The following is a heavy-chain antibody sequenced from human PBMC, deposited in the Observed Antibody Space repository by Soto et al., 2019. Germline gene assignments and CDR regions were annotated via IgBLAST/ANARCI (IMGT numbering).Heavy chain of an antibody. CDR1: AGSISSGDYY. CDR2: IYYSGST. J-gene: IGHJ4*02. V-gene: IGHV4-30-4*01. D-gene: IGHD6-13*01. CDR3: AREGIAAAGTDHPVDY. Sequence: QVQLQESGPGLVKPSQTLSLTCTVSAGSISSGDYYWSWIRQPPGKGLEWIGYIYYSGSTYYNPSLKRRVTISVDTSKSQFSLKLSSVTAADTAVYYCAREGIAAAGTDHPVDYWGQGTLVTVSS.